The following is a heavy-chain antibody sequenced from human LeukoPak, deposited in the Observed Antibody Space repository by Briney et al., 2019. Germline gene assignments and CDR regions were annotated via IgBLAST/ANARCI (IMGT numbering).Heavy chain of an antibody. V-gene: IGHV3-21*01. Sequence: GGSLRLSCAASGFTFSSYAMKWVRQAPGKGLEWVSAISRTSAYIYYTDSVKGRFTISRDNAKNSVYLQIDSLRAEDTAVYYCARDERRYCSDSSCYPGDYWGQGTLVTVSS. D-gene: IGHD2-2*01. CDR3: ARDERRYCSDSSCYPGDY. CDR1: GFTFSSYA. J-gene: IGHJ4*02. CDR2: ISRTSAYI.